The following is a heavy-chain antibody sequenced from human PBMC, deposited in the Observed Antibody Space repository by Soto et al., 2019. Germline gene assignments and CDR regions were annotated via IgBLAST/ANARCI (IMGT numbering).Heavy chain of an antibody. V-gene: IGHV4-30-4*01. CDR1: GGSISSGDYY. J-gene: IGHJ4*02. CDR2: IYYSGST. D-gene: IGHD3-3*01. Sequence: QVRLQESGPGLVKPSQTLSLTCTVSGGSISSGDYYWSWIRQPPGKGLEWIGYIYYSGSTYYNPSLKSRVTISVDTSKNQFSLKLSSVTAADTAVYYCAREFGDGYPKYYFDYWGQGTLVTVSS. CDR3: AREFGDGYPKYYFDY.